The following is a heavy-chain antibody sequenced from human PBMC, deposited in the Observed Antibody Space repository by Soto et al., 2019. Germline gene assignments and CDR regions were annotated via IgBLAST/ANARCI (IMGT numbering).Heavy chain of an antibody. CDR2: INPRSGEP. Sequence: QVQLVQSGAAVKKPGASVKVSCKASGYTFIGYYIHWVRQAPGHGLEWMGRINPRSGEPTYAKKFQGRLPTTRHKSISTAYMELSSLRSDGTAVYYCGRDGVGATPLWWFDPWGQGSLVTVSS. V-gene: IGHV1-2*06. J-gene: IGHJ5*02. D-gene: IGHD1-26*01. CDR1: GYTFIGYY. CDR3: GRDGVGATPLWWFDP.